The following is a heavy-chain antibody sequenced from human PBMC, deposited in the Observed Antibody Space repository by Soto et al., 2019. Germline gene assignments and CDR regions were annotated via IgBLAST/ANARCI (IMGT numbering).Heavy chain of an antibody. CDR3: VRYYDFWSGYYKNYYGMDV. V-gene: IGHV4-39*01. CDR2: IYYSGST. Sequence: SETLSLTCTVSGGSISSSSYYWGWIRQPPGKGLEWIGSIYYSGSTYYNPSLKSRVTISVDKSKNKLSLKLSSVTAADTAVYFCVRYYDFWSGYYKNYYGMDVWGQGTTVTVSS. D-gene: IGHD3-3*01. CDR1: GGSISSSSYY. J-gene: IGHJ6*02.